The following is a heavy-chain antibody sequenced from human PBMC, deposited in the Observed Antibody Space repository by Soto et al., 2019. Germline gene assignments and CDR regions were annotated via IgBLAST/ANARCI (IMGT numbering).Heavy chain of an antibody. J-gene: IGHJ3*02. D-gene: IGHD1-1*01. CDR1: GFTFSTYA. CDR2: INERGGST. CDR3: AKDKSGTTAFDI. Sequence: GGSLRLSCADCGFTFSTYALSWVRQAPGKGLEWVSAINERGGSTYYADSVKGRFTISRDNSKNTLYLQMNSLRAEDTALYYCAKDKSGTTAFDIWGQGTMVTVSS. V-gene: IGHV3-23*01.